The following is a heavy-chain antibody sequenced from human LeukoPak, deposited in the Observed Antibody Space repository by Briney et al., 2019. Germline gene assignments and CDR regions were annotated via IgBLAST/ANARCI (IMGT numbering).Heavy chain of an antibody. J-gene: IGHJ4*02. CDR2: ISSSGRNI. D-gene: IGHD5-18*01. CDR1: GFTFSNYE. Sequence: GGSLRLSWAAAGFTFSNYESNWVRQAPGKGLEWISYISSSGRNIYYADSVKGRFTISRDNAKSSLYLQMNSLSAEDTAVYYCARDLVQLWSKDYWGQGTLVTVSS. CDR3: ARDLVQLWSKDY. V-gene: IGHV3-48*03.